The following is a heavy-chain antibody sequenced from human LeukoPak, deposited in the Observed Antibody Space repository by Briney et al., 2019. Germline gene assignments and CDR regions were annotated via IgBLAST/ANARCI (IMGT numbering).Heavy chain of an antibody. CDR2: INPNSGDT. Sequence: VASVKVSCKASGYTFTGYHMHWVRQAPGQGLEWMGRINPNSGDTNYAQKFQGRVTMTRDTSISTAYMELSSLRSEDTAVYYCARDPRAGSGYTPWGQGTLVTVSS. CDR3: ARDPRAGSGYTP. CDR1: GYTFTGYH. V-gene: IGHV1-2*06. D-gene: IGHD3-3*01. J-gene: IGHJ5*02.